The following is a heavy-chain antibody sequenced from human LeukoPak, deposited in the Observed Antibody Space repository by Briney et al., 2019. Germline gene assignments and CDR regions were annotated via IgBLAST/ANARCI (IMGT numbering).Heavy chain of an antibody. V-gene: IGHV5-51*01. CDR1: GYRFTTYW. CDR3: ARHLVVGSWVDY. D-gene: IGHD6-13*01. CDR2: IYPGDSDT. Sequence: GESLKISCKGSGYRFTTYWIGWVRPMPGKGLEWMGIIYPGDSDTTYSPSFQGQVIMSVDKSISTAYLQWSSLKASDTAMYYCARHLVVGSWVDYWGQGTLVTVSS. J-gene: IGHJ4*02.